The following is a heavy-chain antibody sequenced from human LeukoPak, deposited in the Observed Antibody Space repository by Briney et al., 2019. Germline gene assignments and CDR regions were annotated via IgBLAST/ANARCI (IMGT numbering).Heavy chain of an antibody. Sequence: ASVKVSCKASGGTFSSYAISWLRQAPGQGLEWMGGIIPIFGTANYAQKFQGRVTITTDESTSTAYMELSSLRSEDTAVYYCAGGDRGALYDYVWGSYRKMGYFDYWGQGTLVTVSS. CDR1: GGTFSSYA. J-gene: IGHJ4*02. D-gene: IGHD3-16*02. CDR3: AGGDRGALYDYVWGSYRKMGYFDY. CDR2: IIPIFGTA. V-gene: IGHV1-69*05.